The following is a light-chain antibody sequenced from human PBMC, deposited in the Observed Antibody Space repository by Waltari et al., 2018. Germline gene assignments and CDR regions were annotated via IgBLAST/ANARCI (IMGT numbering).Light chain of an antibody. CDR1: QSVRSDL. CDR3: QQYGGSPEGFT. CDR2: ATS. J-gene: IGKJ3*01. V-gene: IGKV3-20*01. Sequence: EVVLTQSPGTLSLSPGETATRPCRASQSVRSDLLAWYQQKPGRAPRLLIYATSSRATGIPDRFSGSGFGTDFTLTISRLEAEDFAVYYCQQYGGSPEGFTFGPGTTVDFK.